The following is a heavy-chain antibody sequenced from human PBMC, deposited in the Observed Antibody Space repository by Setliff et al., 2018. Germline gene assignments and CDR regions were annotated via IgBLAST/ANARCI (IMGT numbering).Heavy chain of an antibody. J-gene: IGHJ3*02. D-gene: IGHD3-22*01. CDR3: ARDLMYYYDSSGPDAFDI. V-gene: IGHV3-74*01. CDR2: VNSDGSST. CDR1: GFTFVNYW. Sequence: PGGSLRLSCAASGFTFVNYWMHWVRQAPGKGLVWVSRVNSDGSSTIYADSVKGRFTISRDNAENTLYLQMNSLRPDDTALYYCARDLMYYYDSSGPDAFDIWGQGTMVTVSS.